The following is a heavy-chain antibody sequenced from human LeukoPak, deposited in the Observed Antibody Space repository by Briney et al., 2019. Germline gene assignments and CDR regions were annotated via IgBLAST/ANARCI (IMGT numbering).Heavy chain of an antibody. V-gene: IGHV3-48*04. CDR2: ISSGATTT. CDR1: GFTLTSDS. Sequence: GGSLRLSCAASGFTLTSDSMNWVRQAPGKGLEWISYISSGATTTYYADSVKGRFTISRDNAKNSLYLQMNSLRVDDTAVYYCAKGTVGAKYWGQGTLVIVSS. D-gene: IGHD1-26*01. J-gene: IGHJ4*02. CDR3: AKGTVGAKY.